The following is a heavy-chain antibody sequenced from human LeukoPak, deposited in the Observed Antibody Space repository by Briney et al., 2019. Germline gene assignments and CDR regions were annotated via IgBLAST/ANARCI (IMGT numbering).Heavy chain of an antibody. CDR1: GFTVSSNS. CDR3: ASRVDDYGDNDYFDY. J-gene: IGHJ4*02. CDR2: IYSDNT. Sequence: GGSLRLSCTVSGFTVSSNSMSWVRQAPGKGLEWVSFIYSDNTHYSDSVKGRFTISRDNSKNTLYLQMNSLRAEDTAVYYCASRVDDYGDNDYFDYWGQGTLVTVSS. V-gene: IGHV3-53*01. D-gene: IGHD4-17*01.